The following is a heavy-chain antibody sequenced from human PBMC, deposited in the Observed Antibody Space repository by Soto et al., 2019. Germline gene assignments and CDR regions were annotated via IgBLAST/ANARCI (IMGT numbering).Heavy chain of an antibody. V-gene: IGHV4-34*01. CDR2: INHSGST. J-gene: IGHJ4*02. CDR1: GGSFSGYY. CDR3: ASGGGYSYYFDY. D-gene: IGHD5-18*01. Sequence: SETLSLTCAVYGGSFSGYYWSWIRQPPGKGLEWIGEINHSGSTNYNPSLKSRVTISVDTSKNQFSLKLSSVTAADTAVYYCASGGGYSYYFDYWGQGTLVTVSS.